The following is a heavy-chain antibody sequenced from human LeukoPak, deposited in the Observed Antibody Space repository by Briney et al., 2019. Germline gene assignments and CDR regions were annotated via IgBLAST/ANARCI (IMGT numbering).Heavy chain of an antibody. J-gene: IGHJ3*02. V-gene: IGHV1-2*04. D-gene: IGHD2-2*01. Sequence: ATVKVSCKASGYTFTGYYIHWVRQAPGQGLEWMGWINPNSGGTNYAQKFQGWVTMTRDTSISTAYMELSRLRSDDTAVYYCARGVVVPAAPYDAFDIWGQGTMVTVSS. CDR2: INPNSGGT. CDR3: ARGVVVPAAPYDAFDI. CDR1: GYTFTGYY.